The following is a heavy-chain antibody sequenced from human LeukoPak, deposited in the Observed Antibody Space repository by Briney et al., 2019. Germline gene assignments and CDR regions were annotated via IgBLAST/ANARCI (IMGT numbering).Heavy chain of an antibody. CDR2: IIPIFGTA. CDR1: GGTFSTYG. CDR3: ASHSSSRVSWI. Sequence: SVKVSCKASGGTFSTYGITWVRQAPGQGLEWMGRIIPIFGTANYGQKFQGRVTITADTSTSTAYMELSSLRSEDTAVYYCASHSSSRVSWIWGQGTMVTVSS. V-gene: IGHV1-69*06. D-gene: IGHD6-13*01. J-gene: IGHJ3*02.